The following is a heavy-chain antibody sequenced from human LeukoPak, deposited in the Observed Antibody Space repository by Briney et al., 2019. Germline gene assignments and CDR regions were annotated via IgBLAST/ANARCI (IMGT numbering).Heavy chain of an antibody. CDR1: GGSISSSSYY. J-gene: IGHJ4*02. Sequence: ASETLSLTCTVSGGSISSSSYYWSWIRQPPGKGLEWIGEINHSGSTNYNPSLKSRVTISVDTSKNQFSLKLSSVTAADTAVYYCARGGGIVVVVAATFFDYWGQGTLVTVSS. CDR2: INHSGST. CDR3: ARGGGIVVVVAATFFDY. V-gene: IGHV4-39*07. D-gene: IGHD2-15*01.